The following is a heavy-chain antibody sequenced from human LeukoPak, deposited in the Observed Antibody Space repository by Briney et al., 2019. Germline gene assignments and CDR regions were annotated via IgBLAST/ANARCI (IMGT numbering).Heavy chain of an antibody. CDR2: MNPNSGNT. V-gene: IGHV1-8*01. J-gene: IGHJ4*02. CDR3: ARGRNQRDLRLLLY. CDR1: VYTFSSYD. Sequence: GASVKVSCKASVYTFSSYDINWVRQATGQGLEWMGWMNPNSGNTGYAQKFQGRVTMTRNTSISTAYMELSSLRSEDTAMYYCARGRNQRDLRLLLYWGQGTLVTVSS. D-gene: IGHD1-14*01.